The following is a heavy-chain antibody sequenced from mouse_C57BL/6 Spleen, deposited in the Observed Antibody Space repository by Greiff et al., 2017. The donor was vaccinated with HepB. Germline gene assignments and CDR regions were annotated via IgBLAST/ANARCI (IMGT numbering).Heavy chain of an antibody. V-gene: IGHV1-72*01. CDR3: GRSVTYYDYDDGFDY. CDR2: IDPNSGGT. CDR1: GYTFTSYW. D-gene: IGHD2-4*01. Sequence: VQLQQSGAELVKPGASVKLSCKASGYTFTSYWMHWVKQRPGRGLEWIGRIDPNSGGTKYNEKFKSKATLTVDKPSSTAYMQLSSLTSEDSAVYYCGRSVTYYDYDDGFDYWGQGTTRTVSS. J-gene: IGHJ2*01.